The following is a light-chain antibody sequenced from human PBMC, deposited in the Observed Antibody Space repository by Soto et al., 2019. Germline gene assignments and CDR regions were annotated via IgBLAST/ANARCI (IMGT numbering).Light chain of an antibody. CDR3: QQYNNWPPWT. Sequence: EIVMTQSPATLSVSPGERATLSCRASQSVSSNLAWYQQKPGQAPRLLIYGASTRATGIPVRFSGSGSGTELTLTISSLQSEDFAVYYCQQYNNWPPWTFGQGTKVEIK. J-gene: IGKJ1*01. CDR1: QSVSSN. CDR2: GAS. V-gene: IGKV3-15*01.